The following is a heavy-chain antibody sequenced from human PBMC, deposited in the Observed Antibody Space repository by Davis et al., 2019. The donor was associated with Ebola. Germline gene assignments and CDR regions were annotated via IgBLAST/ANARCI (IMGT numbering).Heavy chain of an antibody. V-gene: IGHV3-30*04. D-gene: IGHD2-15*01. CDR2: ISYDGSNK. CDR3: AKDWHCSGGSCYHYYYYGMDV. Sequence: GGSLRLSCAASGFTFSSYAMHWVRQAPGKGLEWVAVISYDGSNKYYADSVKGRFTISRDNSKNTLYLQMNSLRAEDTAVYYCAKDWHCSGGSCYHYYYYGMDVWGQGTTVTVSS. J-gene: IGHJ6*02. CDR1: GFTFSSYA.